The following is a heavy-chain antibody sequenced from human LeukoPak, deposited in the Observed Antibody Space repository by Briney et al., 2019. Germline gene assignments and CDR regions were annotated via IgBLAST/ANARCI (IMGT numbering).Heavy chain of an antibody. Sequence: KPSETLSLTCTVSGGSISSHYWSWIRQPPGKGLEWIGYIYYSGSTNYNPSLKSRVTISVDTSKSQFSLKLSSVTAADTAVYYCARGTFRIAVAGLGVWGQGTLVTVSS. V-gene: IGHV4-59*11. D-gene: IGHD6-19*01. CDR3: ARGTFRIAVAGLGV. J-gene: IGHJ4*02. CDR1: GGSISSHY. CDR2: IYYSGST.